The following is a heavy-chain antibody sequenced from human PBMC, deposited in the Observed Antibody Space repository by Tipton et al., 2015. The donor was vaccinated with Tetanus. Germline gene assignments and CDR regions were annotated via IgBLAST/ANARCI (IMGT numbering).Heavy chain of an antibody. CDR1: GGSISSSNW. D-gene: IGHD6-19*01. CDR2: IHLSGST. J-gene: IGHJ4*02. CDR3: ARGPKHWLTAGQVY. Sequence: GLVKPSGTLSLTCAVSGGSISSSNWWSWVRQSPGKGLEWIGEIHLSGSTSYNPSLKSRVSMSVDKSKNQFSLKLNSVTAADSATYYCARGPKHWLTAGQVYWGQGILVTVSS. V-gene: IGHV4-4*02.